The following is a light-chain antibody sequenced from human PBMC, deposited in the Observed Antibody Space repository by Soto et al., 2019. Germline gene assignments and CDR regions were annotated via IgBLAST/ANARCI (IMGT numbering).Light chain of an antibody. CDR3: VLYMGSGIWV. CDR2: STN. Sequence: QAVVTHEPSFSVSPGRTVTLTCGLSSGSVSTSYYPSWYQQTPGQPPRTLIYSTNTRSSGVPDRFSGSILGNKGALTITGAQADDESDYYCVLYMGSGIWVFGGGTKLTVL. J-gene: IGLJ3*02. CDR1: SGSVSTSYY. V-gene: IGLV8-61*01.